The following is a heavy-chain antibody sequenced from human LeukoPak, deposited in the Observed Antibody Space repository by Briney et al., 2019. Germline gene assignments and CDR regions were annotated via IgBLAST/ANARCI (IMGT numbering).Heavy chain of an antibody. V-gene: IGHV3-23*01. Sequence: GGSLRLSCAASGFTFSTHAMSWVRQAPGKGLQWVSGISGSGGSTYYTDSVKGRFTISRDNSKNTLYLQMNSLRAEDTAVYYCAKDPTDTSSWYIVEYFQHWGQGTLVTVSS. CDR3: AKDPTDTSSWYIVEYFQH. CDR2: ISGSGGST. D-gene: IGHD6-13*01. CDR1: GFTFSTHA. J-gene: IGHJ1*01.